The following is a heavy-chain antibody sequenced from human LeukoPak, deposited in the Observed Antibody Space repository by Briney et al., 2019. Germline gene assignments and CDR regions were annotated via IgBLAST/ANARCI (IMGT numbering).Heavy chain of an antibody. CDR1: GGSISSSSYY. CDR3: ARDIAVAIPYFDY. CDR2: IYYSGST. D-gene: IGHD6-19*01. J-gene: IGHJ4*02. Sequence: SETLSLTCTVSGGSISSSSYYWGWIRQPPGKGLEWIGSIYYSGSTYYNPSLKSRVTISVDTSKNQFSLKLSSVTAPDTAVYYCARDIAVAIPYFDYWGQGTLVTVSS. V-gene: IGHV4-39*07.